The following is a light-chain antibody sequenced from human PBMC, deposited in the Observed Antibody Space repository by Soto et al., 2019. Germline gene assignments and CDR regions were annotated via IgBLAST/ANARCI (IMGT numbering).Light chain of an antibody. V-gene: IGKV1-6*01. CDR2: AAS. CDR1: QSVLYNSNNKNY. Sequence: LTPSPDSLTVSLGDRATINCKSSQSVLYNSNNKNYVAWYQQKPGKAPKLLIYAASSLQSGVPSRFSGSGSGTDFTLTISSLQPEDFATYYCLQDYNYPWTFGQGSKVDIK. J-gene: IGKJ1*01. CDR3: LQDYNYPWT.